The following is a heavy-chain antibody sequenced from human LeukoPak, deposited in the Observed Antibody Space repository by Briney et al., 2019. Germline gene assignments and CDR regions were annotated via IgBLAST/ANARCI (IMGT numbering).Heavy chain of an antibody. Sequence: FQGRVTITRDTSASTAYMELSSLRSEGTAVYYCARSDSSGYSSFDYWGQGTLVTVSS. V-gene: IGHV1-3*01. J-gene: IGHJ4*02. CDR3: ARSDSSGYSSFDY. D-gene: IGHD3-22*01.